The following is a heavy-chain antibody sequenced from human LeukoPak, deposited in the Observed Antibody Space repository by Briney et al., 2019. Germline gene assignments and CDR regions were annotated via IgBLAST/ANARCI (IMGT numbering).Heavy chain of an antibody. V-gene: IGHV1-3*01. D-gene: IGHD6-13*01. CDR2: INAGNANT. Sequence: ASVKVSCKASGYTFTNYAIHWVRQAPGQRLEWMGWINAGNANTKYSQKFQGRVTLTRDTSASTAYMELSSLRSDDTAVYYCARSSGYSSSDAFDIWGQGTMVTVSS. CDR3: ARSSGYSSSDAFDI. CDR1: GYTFTNYA. J-gene: IGHJ3*02.